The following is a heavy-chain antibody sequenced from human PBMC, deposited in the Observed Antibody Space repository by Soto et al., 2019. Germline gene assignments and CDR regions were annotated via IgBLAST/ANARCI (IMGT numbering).Heavy chain of an antibody. CDR3: VKFRGQVPAEYHLDH. D-gene: IGHD3-10*01. Sequence: EVQLLESGGGLVQPEGSLRLSCAASGFTFSNFAMSWVRQAPGKGLEWISSLYGGGNGPMYADSVKGRFTISRDNSKNTLYLQMNSLRAEDTAVYYCVKFRGQVPAEYHLDHWGQGTLVTVSS. J-gene: IGHJ4*02. CDR2: LYGGGNGP. CDR1: GFTFSNFA. V-gene: IGHV3-23*03.